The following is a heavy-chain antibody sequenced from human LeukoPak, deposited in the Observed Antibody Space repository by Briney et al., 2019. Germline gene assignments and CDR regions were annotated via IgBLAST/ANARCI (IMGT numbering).Heavy chain of an antibody. CDR3: ARDVGLDY. J-gene: IGHJ4*02. CDR2: IYEGGRP. CDR1: GFTVSRHY. V-gene: IGHV3-53*01. D-gene: IGHD1-26*01. Sequence: PGGSLRLSCAPSGFTVSRHYMRWVRQAPGGGLEWVLFIYEGGRPYYAGSVKGQFTISRDNSKNTLYLQMNSLRAEDTAVYYCARDVGLDYWGQGTLVTVSS.